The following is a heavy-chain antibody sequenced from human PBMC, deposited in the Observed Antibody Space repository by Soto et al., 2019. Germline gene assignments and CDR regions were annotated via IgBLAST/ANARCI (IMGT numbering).Heavy chain of an antibody. CDR3: ARGRASGSYYLLDY. V-gene: IGHV1-8*01. CDR2: INPNSGNI. D-gene: IGHD3-10*01. Sequence: ASLKVSCKTSGNSFTSYDINWVRPATGHGLEWMGWINPNSGNIGYAQKFQGRVTMTRDTAIRTAYMEVSRLRSDDTAVYYCARGRASGSYYLLDYWGQGTLVTVSS. J-gene: IGHJ4*02. CDR1: GNSFTSYD.